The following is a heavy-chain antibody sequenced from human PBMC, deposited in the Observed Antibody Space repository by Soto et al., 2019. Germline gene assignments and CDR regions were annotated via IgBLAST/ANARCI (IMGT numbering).Heavy chain of an antibody. CDR2: IEYSGRT. V-gene: IGHV4-59*08. J-gene: IGHJ4*02. CDR3: ARHFVAVVIKGWGY. CDR1: GDSMRNYY. Sequence: SXXTLSLPCTVSGDSMRNYYWRWILQSPGKGLEWMAYIEYSGRTEVKPSLQSRVTVSSDTSKNQFSLKLISVTAADTAVYYCARHFVAVVIKGWGYWGQGALVTVSS. D-gene: IGHD3-22*01.